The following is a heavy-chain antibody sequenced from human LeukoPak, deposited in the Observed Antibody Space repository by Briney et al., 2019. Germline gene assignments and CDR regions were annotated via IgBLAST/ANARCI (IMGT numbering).Heavy chain of an antibody. CDR1: GFTYDDYG. CDR2: INWNGGSR. CDR3: ARDLYGTGAFDI. Sequence: SGGSLRLSCAASGFTYDDYGVSWVRQAPGKGLEWVSGINWNGGSRGYADSVKGRFTISRDNAKNSLYLQMNSLRAEDTALYYCARDLYGTGAFDIWGQGTMVTVSS. J-gene: IGHJ3*02. D-gene: IGHD1-14*01. V-gene: IGHV3-20*04.